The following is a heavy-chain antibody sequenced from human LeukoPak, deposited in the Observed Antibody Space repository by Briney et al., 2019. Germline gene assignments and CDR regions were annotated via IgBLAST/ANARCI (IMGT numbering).Heavy chain of an antibody. D-gene: IGHD3-3*01. Sequence: GWSLRLSCAASGFTFSSYTMNWVRQAPGKGLEGVSSISSISSYIYYADSVKGRFTIPRDNARTTLYLQMNSLRAEDTAVYYCAKDLLSLEDYSRWGQGTLVTVSS. J-gene: IGHJ4*02. CDR1: GFTFSSYT. CDR2: ISSISSYI. V-gene: IGHV3-21*04. CDR3: AKDLLSLEDYSR.